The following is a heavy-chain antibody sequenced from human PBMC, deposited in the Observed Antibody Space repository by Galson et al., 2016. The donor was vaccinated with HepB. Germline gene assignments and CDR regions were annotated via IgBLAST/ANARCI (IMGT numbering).Heavy chain of an antibody. Sequence: SLRLSCAASGFTFSSYWMHWVRQAPGKGLMWVSRISTDGSSTRYADSVKGRFTISRDNAKNTLYLQMRCLRAEASAMYFCARNPYSGPRSYYGLDVWGRGTMVTVSS. V-gene: IGHV3-74*01. CDR3: ARNPYSGPRSYYGLDV. D-gene: IGHD4-23*01. CDR1: GFTFSSYW. J-gene: IGHJ6*02. CDR2: ISTDGSST.